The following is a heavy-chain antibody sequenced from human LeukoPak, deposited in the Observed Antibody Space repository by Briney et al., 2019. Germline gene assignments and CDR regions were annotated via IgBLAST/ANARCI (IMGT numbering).Heavy chain of an antibody. V-gene: IGHV3-69-1*02. D-gene: IGHD1-26*01. CDR1: GITLSNYG. CDR3: ARDRGSGSFESEYYFDS. J-gene: IGHJ4*02. CDR2: IASNNFI. Sequence: GGSLRLSCAASGITLSNYGMHWARQAPGKGLEWVSSIASNNFIYYADSVKGRFTISRDNVKNSVDLQMNSLRREDTAIYYCARDRGSGSFESEYYFDSWGQGTLVTVSS.